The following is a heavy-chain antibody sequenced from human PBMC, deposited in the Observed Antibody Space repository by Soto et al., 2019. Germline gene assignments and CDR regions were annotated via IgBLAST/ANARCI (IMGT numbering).Heavy chain of an antibody. CDR2: ISAYNGNT. Sequence: QVQLVQSGAEVKKPGASVKVSCKASGYTFTSYGISWVRQAPGQGLEWMGWISAYNGNTNYAQKLQGRVTMTTDTSTSTAYMELRSLRSDDTAVYYCARDSEPYNWKTFYYYYGMDVWGQGTTVTVSS. CDR1: GYTFTSYG. J-gene: IGHJ6*02. V-gene: IGHV1-18*01. CDR3: ARDSEPYNWKTFYYYYGMDV. D-gene: IGHD1-20*01.